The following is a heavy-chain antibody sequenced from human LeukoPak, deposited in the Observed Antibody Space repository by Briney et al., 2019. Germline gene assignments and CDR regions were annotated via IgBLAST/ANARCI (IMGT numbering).Heavy chain of an antibody. D-gene: IGHD3-10*01. CDR3: ARDILWFGESGGMDV. CDR1: GLTFDDYG. CDR2: TNWNGGST. Sequence: GGSLRLSCAASGLTFDDYGMSWVRQAPGKGLEWVSGTNWNGGSTGYADSVKGRFTISRDNAKNSLYLQMNSLRAEDTALYYCARDILWFGESGGMDVWGQGTTVTVSS. V-gene: IGHV3-20*04. J-gene: IGHJ6*02.